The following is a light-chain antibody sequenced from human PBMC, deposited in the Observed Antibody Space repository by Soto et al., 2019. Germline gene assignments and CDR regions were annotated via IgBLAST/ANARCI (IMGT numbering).Light chain of an antibody. CDR2: GAS. CDR3: QQYGSSLT. J-gene: IGKJ4*01. Sequence: EIVLTQSPATLSVSPGERVTLSCRARQSVGSNLAWYQQKPGQAPRLLIYGASSRATGIPDRFSGSGSGTDFTLTISRLEPEDFAVYYCQQYGSSLTFGGGTKVDIK. V-gene: IGKV3-20*01. CDR1: QSVGSN.